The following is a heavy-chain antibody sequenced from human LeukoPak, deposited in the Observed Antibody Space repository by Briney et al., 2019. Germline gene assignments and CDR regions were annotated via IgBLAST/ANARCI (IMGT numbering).Heavy chain of an antibody. CDR3: ARRRGNTSGFQGYYFDY. CDR2: IYYSGST. V-gene: IGHV4-30-4*08. Sequence: PSETRSLTCTVSGGSFSSGDYYWTWIRQLPGKGLEWIGYIYYSGSTYYNPSLKSRLTISVDTSKNQFSLKVSSVTAADTAVYYCARRRGNTSGFQGYYFDYWGQGTLVTVSS. J-gene: IGHJ4*02. D-gene: IGHD6-19*01. CDR1: GGSFSSGDYY.